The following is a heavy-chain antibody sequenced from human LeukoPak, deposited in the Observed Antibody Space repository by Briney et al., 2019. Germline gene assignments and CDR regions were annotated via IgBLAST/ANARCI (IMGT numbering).Heavy chain of an antibody. D-gene: IGHD5-12*01. Sequence: PSETLSLTCTVSGGSISSGTYYWSWIRQPAGKGLEWIGHIYTSGSTNYNPSLKSRVTMSVDTSKNQFSLKLSSVTAADTAVYYCALGYRGYPYFHSWGQGTLVTVSS. CDR1: GGSISSGTYY. V-gene: IGHV4-61*09. J-gene: IGHJ4*02. CDR2: IYTSGST. CDR3: ALGYRGYPYFHS.